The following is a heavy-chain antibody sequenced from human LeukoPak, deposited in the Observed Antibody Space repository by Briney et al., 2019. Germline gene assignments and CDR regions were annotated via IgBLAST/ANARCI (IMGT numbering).Heavy chain of an antibody. V-gene: IGHV3-23*01. CDR2: ISGNGGSL. CDR3: AKRDAYDSSGFSPLFDY. CDR1: GFSFSNHA. D-gene: IGHD3-22*01. Sequence: PGGSLRLSCAASGFSFSNHAMSWVRQAPGKGLEWVSAISGNGGSLYYADSVKGRFTISRDNSESALYLQVNSLRAEDTAVYYCAKRDAYDSSGFSPLFDYWGQGTLVTVSS. J-gene: IGHJ4*02.